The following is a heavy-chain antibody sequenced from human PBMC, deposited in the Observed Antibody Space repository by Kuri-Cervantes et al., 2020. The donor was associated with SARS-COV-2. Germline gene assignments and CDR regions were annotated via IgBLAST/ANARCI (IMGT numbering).Heavy chain of an antibody. CDR1: GYTFTSYY. J-gene: IGHJ4*02. CDR2: INPSGGST. CDR3: AREEIAVAVGEDFDY. D-gene: IGHD6-19*01. Sequence: ASVKVSCKASGYTFTSYYMHWVRQAPGQGLEWMGIINPSGGSTSYAQKFQGRVTMTRDTSTSTVYMELSSLRSEDTAVYYCAREEIAVAVGEDFDYWGQGTLVTVSS. V-gene: IGHV1-46*01.